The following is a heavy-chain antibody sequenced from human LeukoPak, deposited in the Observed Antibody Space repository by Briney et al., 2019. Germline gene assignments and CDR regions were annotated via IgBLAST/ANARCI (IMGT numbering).Heavy chain of an antibody. CDR3: AGDYGEYYYGMDV. Sequence: GGSLRLSCAASGFTFSSYEMNWVRQAPGKGLEWVAVIWYDGSNKCYADPVKGRFTISRDNSKNTLYLQMNSLRAEDTAVYYCAGDYGEYYYGMDVWGQGTTVTVSS. CDR2: IWYDGSNK. D-gene: IGHD4-17*01. CDR1: GFTFSSYE. V-gene: IGHV3-33*08. J-gene: IGHJ6*02.